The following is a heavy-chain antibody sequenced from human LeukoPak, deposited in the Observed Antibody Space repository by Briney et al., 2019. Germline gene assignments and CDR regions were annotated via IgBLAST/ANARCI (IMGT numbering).Heavy chain of an antibody. V-gene: IGHV1-69*10. CDR3: ATRYCSSTSCKGEFDP. D-gene: IGHD2-2*01. Sequence: RASVKVSCKASGGTFSSYAISWVRQAPGQGLEWMGGIIPILGIANYAQKFQGRVTITADKSTSTAYMELSSLRSEDTAVYYCATRYCSSTSCKGEFDPWGQGTLVTVSS. J-gene: IGHJ5*02. CDR2: IIPILGIA. CDR1: GGTFSSYA.